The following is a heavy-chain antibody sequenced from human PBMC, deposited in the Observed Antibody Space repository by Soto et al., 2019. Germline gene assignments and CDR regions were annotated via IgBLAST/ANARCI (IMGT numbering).Heavy chain of an antibody. Sequence: PSVTLSLTCTVSGGSISSSSYYWGWIRQPPGKGLEWIGSIYYSGSTYYNPSLKSRVTISVDTSKNQFSLKLSSVTAADTAVYYCARLXDYVWGSYRPSTPLFDYWGQGTLVTVSS. CDR3: ARLXDYVWGSYRPSTPLFDY. D-gene: IGHD3-16*02. CDR1: GGSISSSSYY. CDR2: IYYSGST. V-gene: IGHV4-39*01. J-gene: IGHJ4*02.